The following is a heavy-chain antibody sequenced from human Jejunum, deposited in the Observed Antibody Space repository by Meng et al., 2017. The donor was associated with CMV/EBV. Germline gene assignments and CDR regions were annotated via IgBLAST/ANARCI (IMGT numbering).Heavy chain of an antibody. Sequence: ASGYTFTGYSMHWVRQAPGQGLEWMGWINPNSGDTNYAQKFQGRVTMTRDTSISTAYMELNRLISDDTAIYYCATLDSGYSKGVYWGQGTLVTVSS. CDR3: ATLDSGYSKGVY. D-gene: IGHD5-12*01. J-gene: IGHJ4*02. CDR2: INPNSGDT. V-gene: IGHV1-2*02. CDR1: GYTFTGYS.